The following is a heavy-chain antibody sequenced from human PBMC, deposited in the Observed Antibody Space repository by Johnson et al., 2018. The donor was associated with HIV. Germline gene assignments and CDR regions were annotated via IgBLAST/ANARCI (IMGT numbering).Heavy chain of an antibody. CDR3: ARDYLGYNWNDLGAFDI. D-gene: IGHD1-1*01. CDR1: GFTFSSYA. CDR2: ISDDGTNK. V-gene: IGHV3-30*04. J-gene: IGHJ3*02. Sequence: QVQLVESGGGVVQSGRSLRLSCAASGFTFSSYAMNWVRQSPGKGLEWVAVISDDGTNKYYVDSVKGRFTISRDNAKSTLYLQMNSLRAEDTAVYYCARDYLGYNWNDLGAFDIWGQGTMVTVSS.